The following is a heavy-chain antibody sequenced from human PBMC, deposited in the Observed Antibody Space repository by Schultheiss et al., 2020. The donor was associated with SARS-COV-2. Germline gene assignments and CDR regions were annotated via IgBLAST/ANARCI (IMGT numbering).Heavy chain of an antibody. J-gene: IGHJ6*02. CDR3: AKGEGKQLVRYYYYYGMDV. CDR1: GFTFSSYA. CDR2: ISYDGSNK. D-gene: IGHD6-13*01. Sequence: GGSLRLSCAASGFTFSSYAMHWVRQAPGKGLEWVAVISYDGSNKYYADSVKGRFTISRDNSKNSLYLQMNSLRTEDTALYYCAKGEGKQLVRYYYYYGMDVWGQGTTVTVSS. V-gene: IGHV3-30-3*01.